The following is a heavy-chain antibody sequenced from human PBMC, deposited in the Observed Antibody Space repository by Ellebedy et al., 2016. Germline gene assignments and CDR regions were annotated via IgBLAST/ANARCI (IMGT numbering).Heavy chain of an antibody. CDR2: IAPGENIQ. D-gene: IGHD3-3*01. J-gene: IGHJ5*02. CDR1: GLTLSTRV. Sequence: GGSLRLSXTGSGLTLSTRVMHWVRQAPGKGLEWVAVIAPGENIQNYVDSVKGRFTISRDNGKNSVFLQMTSLRVEDTAVYYCARDGSEWSRDLWGQGTLVTVSS. V-gene: IGHV3-30*03. CDR3: ARDGSEWSRDL.